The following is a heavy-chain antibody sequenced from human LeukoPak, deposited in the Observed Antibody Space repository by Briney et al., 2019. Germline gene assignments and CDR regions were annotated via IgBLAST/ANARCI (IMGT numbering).Heavy chain of an antibody. J-gene: IGHJ4*02. CDR2: ISGSGGST. D-gene: IGHD1-26*01. V-gene: IGHV3-23*01. CDR1: GFTFSSYA. Sequence: GGSLRLSCAASGFTFSSYAMSWVRQAPGKGLEWVSAISGSGGSTYYADSVKGRFTISRDNSKNTLYLQMNSLRAEDTAVYYCAKDFISHSGSYGLFDYWGQGTLVTVSS. CDR3: AKDFISHSGSYGLFDY.